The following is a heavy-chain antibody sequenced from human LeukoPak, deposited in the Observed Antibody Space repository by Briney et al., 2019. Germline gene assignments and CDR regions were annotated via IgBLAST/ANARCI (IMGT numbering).Heavy chain of an antibody. CDR3: ASGPDDSLIFDP. D-gene: IGHD3-22*01. J-gene: IGHJ5*02. CDR2: IYYSGST. Sequence: SETLSLTCAVYGGSFSGYYWSWIRQPPGKGLEWIGYIYYSGSTYYNPSLKSRVTISVDTSKNQFSLKLSSVTAADTAVYYCASGPDDSLIFDPWGQGTLVTVSS. CDR1: GGSFSGYY. V-gene: IGHV4-34*09.